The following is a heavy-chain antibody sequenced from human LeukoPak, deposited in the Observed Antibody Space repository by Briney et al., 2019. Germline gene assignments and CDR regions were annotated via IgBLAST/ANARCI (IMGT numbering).Heavy chain of an antibody. CDR3: ARDMVRGVKAYLSWFDP. J-gene: IGHJ5*02. CDR2: MYISGTT. D-gene: IGHD3-10*01. Sequence: SETLSLTCTVSSGSISSYYWSWIRQPAGKGLEWIGRMYISGTTNYNPSLKSRVTMSVDSSKDQFSLKLSSVTAADTAVYYCARDMVRGVKAYLSWFDPWGQGTLVTVSS. V-gene: IGHV4-4*07. CDR1: SGSISSYY.